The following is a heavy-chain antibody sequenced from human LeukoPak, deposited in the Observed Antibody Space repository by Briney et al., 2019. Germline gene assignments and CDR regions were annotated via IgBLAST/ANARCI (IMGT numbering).Heavy chain of an antibody. CDR1: GFTFSSYW. J-gene: IGHJ4*02. CDR2: IKQDGSEK. D-gene: IGHD3-3*01. V-gene: IGHV3-7*04. Sequence: GGSLRLSCAASGFTFSSYWMSWVRQAPGKGLEWVANIKQDGSEKYYVDSVKGRLTISRDNAKNSLYLQMNSLRAEDTAVYYCARATLRSLEWFPDYWGQGTLVTVSS. CDR3: ARATLRSLEWFPDY.